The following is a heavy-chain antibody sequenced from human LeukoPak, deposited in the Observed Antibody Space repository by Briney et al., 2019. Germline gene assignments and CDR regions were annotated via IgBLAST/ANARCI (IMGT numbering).Heavy chain of an antibody. CDR2: ISGGGGSI. CDR1: GFSFSNYA. CDR3: AKCARIDWLPIDY. Sequence: GGSLRLSRAASGFSFSNYAMTWVRQAPGKGLEWVSGISGGGGSIYYADFVKGRFTISRDNSKNTVYLQMNSLRAEDTAVYYCAKCARIDWLPIDYWGQGTLVTVSS. V-gene: IGHV3-23*01. D-gene: IGHD3-9*01. J-gene: IGHJ4*02.